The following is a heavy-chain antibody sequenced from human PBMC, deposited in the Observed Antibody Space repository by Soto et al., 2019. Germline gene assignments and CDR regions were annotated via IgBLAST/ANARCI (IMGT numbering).Heavy chain of an antibody. CDR2: IYPGDSDT. Sequence: PGESLKISCKGSGYNFAGYWIGWVRQMPGKGLEWMGIIYPGDSDTRYSPSFQGQVTISADKSISTAYLQWSSLKASDTAMYYCALTTVTTLPYYFDYWGQGTLVTVSS. CDR1: GYNFAGYW. CDR3: ALTTVTTLPYYFDY. V-gene: IGHV5-51*01. D-gene: IGHD4-17*01. J-gene: IGHJ4*02.